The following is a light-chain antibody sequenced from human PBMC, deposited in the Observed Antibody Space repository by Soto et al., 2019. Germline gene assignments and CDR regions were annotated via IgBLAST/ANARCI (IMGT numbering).Light chain of an antibody. Sequence: QSVLTQPASVSGAPGQRVTISCTGTSSNIGAGYDVHWYQQLPGTAPKLLIYGNSNRPSGVSYRFSGSKSGTSASPAIAGLQDDDEADYYCQSYDSSPSRVFGGGTKLTVL. J-gene: IGLJ2*01. CDR2: GNS. CDR3: QSYDSSPSRV. CDR1: SSNIGAGYD. V-gene: IGLV1-40*01.